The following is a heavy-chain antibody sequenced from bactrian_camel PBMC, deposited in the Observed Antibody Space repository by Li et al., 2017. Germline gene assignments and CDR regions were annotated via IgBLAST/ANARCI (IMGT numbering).Heavy chain of an antibody. CDR1: PWTGNGYC. D-gene: IGHD6*01. V-gene: IGHV3S6*01. CDR3: AAELTQFCGRGRTWWGRY. Sequence: HVQLVESGGGLVQPGGSLRLSCTASPWTGNGYCMAWFRRVPGREREGVAAIYGEADEAVHTNYADSVKGRFTISKDNTNDTLDLQMNNLRPEDTAMYYCAAELTQFCGRGRTWWGRYWGQGTQVTVS. CDR2: IYGEADEAVHT. J-gene: IGHJ4*01.